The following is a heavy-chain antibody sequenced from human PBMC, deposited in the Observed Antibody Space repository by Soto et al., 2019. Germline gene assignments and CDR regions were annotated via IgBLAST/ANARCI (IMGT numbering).Heavy chain of an antibody. CDR3: AGDSRDCTDSGCSIMRDAVYV. V-gene: IGHV4-4*02. CDR2: IDHSGTT. Sequence: QVLLQESGPGLVKPSGNLSLTCTVSHFSVTNNKYWSWVRQSPGKPMEWIGEIDHSGTTDYNPSLSRRVSMSMDKSKNQIPLILTPVTAADTACYYGAGDSRDCTDSGCSIMRDAVYVWGQGTLVTVSS. D-gene: IGHD5-12*01. J-gene: IGHJ3*01. CDR1: HFSVTNNKY.